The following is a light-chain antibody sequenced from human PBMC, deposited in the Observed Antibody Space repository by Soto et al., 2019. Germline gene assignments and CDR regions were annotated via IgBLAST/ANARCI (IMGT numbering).Light chain of an antibody. CDR1: SSDVGGYNY. CDR2: DVS. J-gene: IGLJ1*01. V-gene: IGLV2-14*01. Sequence: QSALTQPAAVSGSPGQSITISCTGTSSDVGGYNYVSWYQQHPGKAPKLMIYDVSDRPSGVSNRFSGSKSGNTASLTISGLQAEDESHYYCSSYTSSSPRVFGTGTKVTV. CDR3: SSYTSSSPRV.